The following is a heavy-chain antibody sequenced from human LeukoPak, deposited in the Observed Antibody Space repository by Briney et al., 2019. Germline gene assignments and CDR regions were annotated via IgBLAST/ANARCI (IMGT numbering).Heavy chain of an antibody. CDR1: GGTFSSYA. J-gene: IGHJ3*02. V-gene: IGHV1-69*05. D-gene: IGHD1-7*01. CDR3: ASYGRRRNYGVYAFDI. CDR2: IIPIFGTA. Sequence: GASVKVSCKASGGTFSSYAISWVRQAPGQGLEWMGGIIPIFGTANYAQKFQGRVTITTDESTSTAYMELSSLRSEDTAVYYCASYGRRRNYGVYAFDIWGQGTMVTVSS.